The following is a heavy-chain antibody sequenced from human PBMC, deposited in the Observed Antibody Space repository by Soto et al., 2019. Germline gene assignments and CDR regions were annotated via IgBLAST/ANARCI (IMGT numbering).Heavy chain of an antibody. J-gene: IGHJ6*02. V-gene: IGHV4-4*02. D-gene: IGHD1-26*01. Sequence: QVQLQESGPGLVKPSGTLSLTCAVFGGSISSSNWWSWVLQPPGKGLEWIGEIYHSGSTNYHSSLYSRVTISVDKSKNPFPLKLSSVTAADTAVYYCARVSVIYYYGIDVWGPGTTVTVSS. CDR2: IYHSGST. CDR1: GGSISSSNW. CDR3: ARVSVIYYYGIDV.